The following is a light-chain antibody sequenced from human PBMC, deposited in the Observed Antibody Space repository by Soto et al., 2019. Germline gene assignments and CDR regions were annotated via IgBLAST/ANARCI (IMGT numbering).Light chain of an antibody. CDR1: QSISSY. J-gene: IGKJ2*01. V-gene: IGKV1-39*01. Sequence: DIQMTQSPSSLSASVGDRVTITCRASQSISSYLNWYQQKPGKAPKLLIYGASSLQSGAASRFSGSGSGTDFTLTISSLQPEYFATYYCQQSYTTPHFGQGTKLEIK. CDR3: QQSYTTPH. CDR2: GAS.